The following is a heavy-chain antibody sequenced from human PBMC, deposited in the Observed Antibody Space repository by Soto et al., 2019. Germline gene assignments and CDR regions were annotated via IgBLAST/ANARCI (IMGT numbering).Heavy chain of an antibody. D-gene: IGHD6-6*01. V-gene: IGHV3-53*01. CDR3: ARRRYSSSPGMDV. CDR2: IYSGGST. CDR1: GFTVSSNY. J-gene: IGHJ6*02. Sequence: PGGSLRLSCAASGFTVSSNYMSWVRQAPGKGLEWVSVIYSGGSTNYADSVKGRFTISRDNAKNSLYLQMNSLRAEDTAVYYCARRRYSSSPGMDVWGQGTTVTVSS.